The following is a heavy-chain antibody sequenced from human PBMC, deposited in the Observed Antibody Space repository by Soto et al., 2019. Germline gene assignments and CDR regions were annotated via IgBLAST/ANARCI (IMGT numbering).Heavy chain of an antibody. V-gene: IGHV1-18*01. J-gene: IGHJ4*02. CDR1: GYTFTTYG. CDR3: ARSYGSGRNLRPYDY. Sequence: ASVKVSCKASGYTFTTYGIAWVRQAPGQGFEWMGWISTYSGLTNYVQKLQGRVTMTTDTSTSTAYMELRSLRSDDTAIYYCARSYGSGRNLRPYDYWGQGSLVTVSS. D-gene: IGHD3-10*01. CDR2: ISTYSGLT.